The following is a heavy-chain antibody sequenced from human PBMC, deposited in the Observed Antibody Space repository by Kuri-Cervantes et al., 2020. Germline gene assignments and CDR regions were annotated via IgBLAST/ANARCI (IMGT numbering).Heavy chain of an antibody. CDR3: ARDLYGSGTETH. Sequence: ETLSLTCAASGFIFSIYAMSWVRQAPGKGLEWVSVISGSGGSTYYADSVKGRFTISRDNSKNTLYLQMNSLRAEDTAVYYCARDLYGSGTETHWGQGTLVTVSS. J-gene: IGHJ4*02. CDR1: GFIFSIYA. D-gene: IGHD3-10*01. V-gene: IGHV3-23*01. CDR2: ISGSGGST.